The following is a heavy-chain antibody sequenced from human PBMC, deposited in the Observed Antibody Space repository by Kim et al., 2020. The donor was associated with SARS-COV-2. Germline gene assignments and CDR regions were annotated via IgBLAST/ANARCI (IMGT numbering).Heavy chain of an antibody. Sequence: SETLSLTCTVSGGSISTYYWSWIRQPPGKGLEWIGYVYYSGSTNYSPSLKSRVTISVDTSKNQFSLKLSSVTAADTAVYYCARSPALTVRYFDFWGQGTLVTVSS. V-gene: IGHV4-59*13. D-gene: IGHD3-9*01. CDR2: VYYSGST. CDR1: GGSISTYY. CDR3: ARSPALTVRYFDF. J-gene: IGHJ4*02.